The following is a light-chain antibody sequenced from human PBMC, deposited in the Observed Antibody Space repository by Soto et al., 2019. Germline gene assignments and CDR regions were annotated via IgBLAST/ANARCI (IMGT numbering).Light chain of an antibody. CDR1: QRVSSAY. Sequence: EIVLTQSPGTLSLSPGERATLSCRASQRVSSAYLAWYQKKPGQAPRLLMYGASNRATSTPGRFSGSGSSKDFTPTSSRLEHEDVAVYYYQQYDKWCTFGPGTKVNIK. J-gene: IGKJ3*01. V-gene: IGKV3-20*01. CDR2: GAS. CDR3: QQYDKWCT.